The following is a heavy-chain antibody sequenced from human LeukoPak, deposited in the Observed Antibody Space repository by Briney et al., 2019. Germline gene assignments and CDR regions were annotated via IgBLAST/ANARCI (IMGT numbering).Heavy chain of an antibody. CDR2: IIPILGIA. V-gene: IGHV1-69*04. CDR1: GGTFSSYA. CDR3: ARDIRYSGSYSDF. D-gene: IGHD1-26*01. Sequence: ASVNVSCKASGGTFSSYAISWVRQAPGQGLEWMGRIIPILGIANYAQKFQGRVTITADKSTSTAYMELSSLRSEDTAVYYCARDIRYSGSYSDFWGQGTLVTVS. J-gene: IGHJ4*02.